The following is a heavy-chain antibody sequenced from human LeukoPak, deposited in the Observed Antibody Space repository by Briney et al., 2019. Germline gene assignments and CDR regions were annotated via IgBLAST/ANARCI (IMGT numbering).Heavy chain of an antibody. J-gene: IGHJ5*02. Sequence: PGGSLRLSCAASGFTFSSYAMSWVRQAPGKGLEWVSAISGSGGCTYYADSVKGRFTISRDNSKNTLYLQMNSLRAEDTAVYYCAKDRTVTTPLKWFDPWGQGTLVTVSS. CDR3: AKDRTVTTPLKWFDP. CDR2: ISGSGGCT. D-gene: IGHD4-17*01. CDR1: GFTFSSYA. V-gene: IGHV3-23*01.